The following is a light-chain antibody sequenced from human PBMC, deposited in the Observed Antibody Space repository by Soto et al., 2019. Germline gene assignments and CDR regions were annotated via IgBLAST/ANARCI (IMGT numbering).Light chain of an antibody. V-gene: IGLV2-14*03. J-gene: IGLJ1*01. CDR1: SSDVGGSNY. CDR2: DVS. Sequence: QSALTQPASVSGSPGQSITISCTGTSSDVGGSNYVSWYQHHPGTATKLIIYDVSNRPSGVSNRFSSSKSGNTASLTISARQAEDDADYYCGSYKSSDTHYVFGTGTKLTVL. CDR3: GSYKSSDTHYV.